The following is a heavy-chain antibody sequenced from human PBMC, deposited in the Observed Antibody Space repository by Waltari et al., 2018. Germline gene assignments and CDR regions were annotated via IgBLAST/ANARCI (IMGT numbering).Heavy chain of an antibody. CDR2: INHSGST. Sequence: QVQLQQWGAGLLKPSETLSLTCAVYGWSFSGYYWSWIRQPPGKGLEWIGEINHSGSTNYNPSLKSRVTISVDTSKNQFSLKLSSVTAADTAVYYCARGQRRARSYSSSWSLVIYYFDYWGQGTLVTVSS. CDR1: GWSFSGYY. J-gene: IGHJ4*02. D-gene: IGHD6-13*01. CDR3: ARGQRRARSYSSSWSLVIYYFDY. V-gene: IGHV4-34*01.